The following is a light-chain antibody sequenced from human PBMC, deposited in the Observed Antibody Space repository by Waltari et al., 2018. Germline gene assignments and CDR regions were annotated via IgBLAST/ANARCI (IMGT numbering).Light chain of an antibody. CDR2: DAS. J-gene: IGKJ3*01. V-gene: IGKV1D-13*01. CDR1: QDIVSA. Sequence: AIQLTQSPSSLSASVGHRVTITCRASQDIVSALAWYQQKPGRAPKLLISDASTLETGVPSRFSGSGSGTDFTLSISSLQPEDFATYYCKQFINDPLTFGPGTTVDVK. CDR3: KQFINDPLT.